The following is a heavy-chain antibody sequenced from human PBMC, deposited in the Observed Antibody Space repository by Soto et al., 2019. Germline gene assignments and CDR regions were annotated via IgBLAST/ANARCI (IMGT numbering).Heavy chain of an antibody. V-gene: IGHV1-3*01. CDR2: INSGNGHT. D-gene: IGHD2-15*01. CDR1: GYTFTSYA. Sequence: ASVKVSCKASGYTFTSYAMHWVRQAPGQRLEWIGWINSGNGHTKYSQRLQGRVTITSDKSASTAYIELSSLTSEDTAIYYCARGSWSRNYYYYMDVWGKGTTVTVSS. CDR3: ARGSWSRNYYYYMDV. J-gene: IGHJ6*03.